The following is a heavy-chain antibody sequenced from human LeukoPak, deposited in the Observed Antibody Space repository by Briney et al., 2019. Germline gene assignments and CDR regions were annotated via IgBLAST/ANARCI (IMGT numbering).Heavy chain of an antibody. CDR1: GFTFSSYS. CDR3: AKGMRMGNAISDY. J-gene: IGHJ4*02. D-gene: IGHD2-2*02. CDR2: ISGSGGST. V-gene: IGHV3-23*01. Sequence: GGSLRLSCAASGFTFSSYSMSWVRQAPGKGLEWVSAISGSGGSTYYADSVKGRFTISRDNSKNNLYLQMNSLRAENTAVYSCAKGMRMGNAISDYWGQGTLVTVSS.